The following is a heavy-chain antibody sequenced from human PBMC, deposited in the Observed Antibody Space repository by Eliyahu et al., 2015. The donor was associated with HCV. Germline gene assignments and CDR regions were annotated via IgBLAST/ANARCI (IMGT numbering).Heavy chain of an antibody. V-gene: IGHV3-9*01. CDR1: GFTFDDYA. CDR3: AKDYSSTGGLLGFGY. D-gene: IGHD3-16*01. J-gene: IGHJ4*02. CDR2: ISWNSGSI. Sequence: EVQLVESGGGLVQPGRSLRLSCAASGFTFDDYAMHWVRQAPGKGLGWVSGISWNSGSIGYADSVKGRFTISRDNAKNSLYLQMNSLRAEDTALYYCAKDYSSTGGLLGFGYWGQGTLVTVSS.